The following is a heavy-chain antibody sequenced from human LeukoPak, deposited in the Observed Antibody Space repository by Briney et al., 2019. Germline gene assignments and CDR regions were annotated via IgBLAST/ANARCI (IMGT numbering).Heavy chain of an antibody. Sequence: PSETLSLTCTVSGGSISSSSYYWGWIRQPPGKGLEWIGSIYYSGSTYYNPSLKSRVTISVDTSKNQFSLKLSSVTAADTAVYYCARPHDYGDYVGYWDQGTLVTVSS. CDR1: GGSISSSSYY. CDR3: ARPHDYGDYVGY. V-gene: IGHV4-39*01. CDR2: IYYSGST. J-gene: IGHJ4*02. D-gene: IGHD4-17*01.